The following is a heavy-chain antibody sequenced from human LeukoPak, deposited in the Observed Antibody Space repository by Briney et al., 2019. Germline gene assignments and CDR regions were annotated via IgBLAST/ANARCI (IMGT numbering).Heavy chain of an antibody. CDR2: ISGSGGST. V-gene: IGHV3-23*01. D-gene: IGHD6-13*01. Sequence: GGSLRLSCAASGFTFSSYAMSWVRQAPGKGLECVSPISGSGGSTYYADSVKGRFTISRDNSKNTLYLQMNSLRAEDTAVYYCAKRIAAAGTYYFDYWGQGTLVTVSS. CDR1: GFTFSSYA. J-gene: IGHJ4*02. CDR3: AKRIAAAGTYYFDY.